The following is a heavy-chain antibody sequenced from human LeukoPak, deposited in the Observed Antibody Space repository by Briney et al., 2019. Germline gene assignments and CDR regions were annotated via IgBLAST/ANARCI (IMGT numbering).Heavy chain of an antibody. V-gene: IGHV4-30-4*02. Sequence: SETLSLTCTVSGGSISCGDYYWSWIRQPPGKGLQWIGYIFYSGNTYYNPSLKSRVPISVDTSKNRFSLKLSSVTAADTAVYYCARMDSSTRTFDYWGQGTLVTVSS. CDR1: GGSISCGDYY. D-gene: IGHD2-2*01. CDR3: ARMDSSTRTFDY. J-gene: IGHJ4*02. CDR2: IFYSGNT.